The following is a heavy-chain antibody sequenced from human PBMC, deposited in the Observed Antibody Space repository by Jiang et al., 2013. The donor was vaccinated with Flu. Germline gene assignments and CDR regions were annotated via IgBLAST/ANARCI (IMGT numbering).Heavy chain of an antibody. V-gene: IGHV3-13*01. CDR2: IGTAGDT. D-gene: IGHD2-15*01. CDR1: GFTFSSYD. J-gene: IGHJ4*02. Sequence: VQLVESGGGWVQPGGSLRLSCAASGFTFSSYDMHWVRQVTGKGLEWVSAIGTAGDTYYAGSVKGRFTISRENAKNSLYLQMNSLRAEDTAVYYCAREVVGAIKGVVNYHFDQWGQGTLVTVSS. CDR3: AREVVGAIKGVVNYHFDQ.